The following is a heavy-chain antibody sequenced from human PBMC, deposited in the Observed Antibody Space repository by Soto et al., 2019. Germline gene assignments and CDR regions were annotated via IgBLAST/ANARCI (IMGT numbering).Heavy chain of an antibody. V-gene: IGHV4-59*01. CDR3: ARGRTLMVVPFDY. Sequence: QVQLQESGPGLVKPSETLSLTCTVSGGSISSYYWSWIRQPPGKGLEWIGYIYYSGSTYYNPSLKRQVTITVDTSKNQVSLKLRSVTAADTAVYYCARGRTLMVVPFDYWGQGTLVTVSS. J-gene: IGHJ4*02. CDR1: GGSISSYY. CDR2: IYYSGST. D-gene: IGHD2-21*01.